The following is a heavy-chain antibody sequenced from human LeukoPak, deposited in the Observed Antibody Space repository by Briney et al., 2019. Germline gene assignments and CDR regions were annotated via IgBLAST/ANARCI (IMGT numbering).Heavy chain of an antibody. CDR1: GYSFTAYG. CDR2: ISFNT. J-gene: IGHJ4*02. D-gene: IGHD2/OR15-2a*01. Sequence: PGVSLRLSCAASGYSFTAYGMGWVRQAPGKGPEWVAAISFNTHYPDSVKGRFTISRDNSKNTLYLQMNNLRAEDTAVYYCVKGHTDYYFTIDSWGQGTLVTVSS. V-gene: IGHV3-23*01. CDR3: VKGHTDYYFTIDS.